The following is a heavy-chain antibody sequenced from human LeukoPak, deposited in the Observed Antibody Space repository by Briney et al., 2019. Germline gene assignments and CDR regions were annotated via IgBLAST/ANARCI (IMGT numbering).Heavy chain of an antibody. Sequence: GGSLRLSCAASGFTFDDYAMHWVRQVPGKGLEWVSGISGSGGSTYYADSVKGRFTISRDNSKNTLYLQMNSLRAEDTAVYYCAKEEYRRMIVVYPYYWGQGTLVTVSS. D-gene: IGHD3-22*01. CDR3: AKEEYRRMIVVYPYY. CDR2: ISGSGGST. CDR1: GFTFDDYA. V-gene: IGHV3-23*01. J-gene: IGHJ4*02.